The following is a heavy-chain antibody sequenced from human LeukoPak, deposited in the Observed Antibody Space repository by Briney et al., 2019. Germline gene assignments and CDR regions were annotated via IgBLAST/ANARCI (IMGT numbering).Heavy chain of an antibody. V-gene: IGHV3-30*18. CDR2: ISYDGSNK. CDR3: AKGRGYSYGGSVLDY. Sequence: GRSLRLSCAASGFTFSSYGMHWVRQAPGKGLEWVAVISYDGSNKYYADSVKGRFTISRDNSKNTLYLQMNSLRAEDTAVYYCAKGRGYSYGGSVLDYWGQGTLVTVSS. D-gene: IGHD5-18*01. CDR1: GFTFSSYG. J-gene: IGHJ4*02.